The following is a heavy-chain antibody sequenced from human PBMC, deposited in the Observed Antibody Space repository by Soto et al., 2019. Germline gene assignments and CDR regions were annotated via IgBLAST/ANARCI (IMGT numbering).Heavy chain of an antibody. V-gene: IGHV3-74*01. CDR1: ELPSNNFW. J-gene: IGHJ4*02. Sequence: EVQLVESGGGLVQPGGSLRLPGPALELPSNNFWMYWVRQPPEKGLVWVSGINSDGTTTIYADSVKGRFTISRDNAKNTLYLQMNSLTVEDTAIYYCVRDIRWGQGTLVTVSS. CDR2: INSDGTTT. CDR3: VRDIR.